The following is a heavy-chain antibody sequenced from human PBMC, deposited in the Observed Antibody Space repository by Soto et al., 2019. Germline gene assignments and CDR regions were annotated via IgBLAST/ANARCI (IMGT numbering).Heavy chain of an antibody. CDR3: ARDPFYYYDSSGYYRVAPDGMDV. V-gene: IGHV1-3*01. J-gene: IGHJ6*02. CDR1: GYTFTSYA. D-gene: IGHD3-22*01. CDR2: INAGNGNT. Sequence: ASVKVSCKASGYTFTSYAMHWVRQAPGQRLEWMGWINAGNGNTKYSQKFQGRVTITRDTSASTAYMELSSLRSEDTAVYYCARDPFYYYDSSGYYRVAPDGMDVWGQGTTVTVS.